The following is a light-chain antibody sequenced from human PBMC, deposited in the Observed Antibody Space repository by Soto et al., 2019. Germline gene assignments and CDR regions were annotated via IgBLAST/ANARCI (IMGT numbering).Light chain of an antibody. V-gene: IGLV2-11*01. CDR1: SSDVGGYNY. CDR2: EVS. Sequence: QSALTQPRSVSGSPGQSVTISCTGTSSDVGGYNYISWYLQYPGTAPKIMIYEVSSRPSGVSHRFSGSKSGNTASLTISGLQPEDEADYYCSSFTSRSTFNYVFGTGTKVTVL. CDR3: SSFTSRSTFNYV. J-gene: IGLJ1*01.